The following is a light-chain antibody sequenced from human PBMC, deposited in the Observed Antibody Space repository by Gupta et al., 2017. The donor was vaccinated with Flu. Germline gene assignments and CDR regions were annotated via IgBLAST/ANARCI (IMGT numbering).Light chain of an antibody. J-gene: IGLJ3*02. Sequence: SPPLTQHPAVSVALGQPVRITCQGDILRSYYASWYPQKPGQAPGRVIYGENNRPSGSPDRVSGSSSGNTASMTITRARAEDEADYYCNCRDSCGNHSSCVFGGGTKLTVL. CDR2: GEN. V-gene: IGLV3-19*01. CDR3: NCRDSCGNHSSCV. CDR1: ILRSYY.